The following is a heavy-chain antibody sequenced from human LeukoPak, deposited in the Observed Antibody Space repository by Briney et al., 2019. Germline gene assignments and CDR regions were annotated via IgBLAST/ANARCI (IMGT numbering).Heavy chain of an antibody. J-gene: IGHJ4*02. CDR2: ISSSSSTV. CDR3: ARETAYSFDY. D-gene: IGHD1-26*01. Sequence: GGSLRFSCVLSGFTFSGYSMIWVRQAPGKGLEWISYISSSSSTVYYADSVKGRFTISRDNAKNSLYLQMNSLRDEDTAVYYCARETAYSFDYWGQGTLVTVSS. V-gene: IGHV3-48*02. CDR1: GFTFSGYS.